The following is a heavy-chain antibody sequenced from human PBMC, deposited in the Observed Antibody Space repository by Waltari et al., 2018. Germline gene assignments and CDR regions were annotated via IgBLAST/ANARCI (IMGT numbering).Heavy chain of an antibody. CDR1: GGYFSGYY. D-gene: IGHD5-12*01. V-gene: IGHV4-34*01. Sequence: QVQLQQWGAGLLKPSETLSLTCAVYGGYFSGYYWSWIRQPPGQGLEWIGEINHSGSTNYNPSLKSRVTISVDTSKNQFSLKLSSVTAADTAVYYCARRLSSRYYSGYDYPPPYYFDYWGQGTLVTVSS. CDR3: ARRLSSRYYSGYDYPPPYYFDY. J-gene: IGHJ4*02. CDR2: INHSGST.